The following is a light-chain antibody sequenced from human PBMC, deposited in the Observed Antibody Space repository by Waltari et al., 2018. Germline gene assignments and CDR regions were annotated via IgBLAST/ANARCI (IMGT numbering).Light chain of an antibody. J-gene: IGKJ4*01. CDR3: QQYYTSPRT. CDR1: QSISSNF. V-gene: IGKV3-20*01. Sequence: ETVLTQSPGTLSVSPGERATLSCRASQSISSNFLAWYQQRPGQTPRLLIYSVSKRAPGIPARFSGSGSGTDFTLTMTRLEPEDGAVYYCQQYYTSPRTFGGGTKVEVK. CDR2: SVS.